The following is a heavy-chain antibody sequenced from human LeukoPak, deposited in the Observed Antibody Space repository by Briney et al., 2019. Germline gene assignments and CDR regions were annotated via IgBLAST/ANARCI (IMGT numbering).Heavy chain of an antibody. CDR1: GFTFTTYS. Sequence: GGFLRLSCAASGFTFTTYSMSWVRQAPGKGLEWVSAISGSGGSTYYADSVKGRFTISRDNSKNTLYLQMNSLRAEDTAVYYCAKEVGGRHFDYWGQGTLVTVSS. V-gene: IGHV3-23*01. CDR3: AKEVGGRHFDY. CDR2: ISGSGGST. D-gene: IGHD3-16*01. J-gene: IGHJ4*02.